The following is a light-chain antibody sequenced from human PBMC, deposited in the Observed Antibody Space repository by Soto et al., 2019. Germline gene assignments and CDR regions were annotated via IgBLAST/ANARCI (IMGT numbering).Light chain of an antibody. CDR3: SSFTSSNPVV. V-gene: IGLV2-14*03. J-gene: IGLJ3*02. CDR1: SSDVGSYNY. Sequence: QSALTQPASVSGSPGQSITISCTGTSSDVGSYNYVSWYQQHPGKAPKLMIYDVSNRPSGVSNRFSGSKSGNTASLTISGLQADDEADYYCSSFTSSNPVVFGGGTQLTVL. CDR2: DVS.